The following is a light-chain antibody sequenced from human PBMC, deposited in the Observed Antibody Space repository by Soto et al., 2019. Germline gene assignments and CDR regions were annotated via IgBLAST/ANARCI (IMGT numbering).Light chain of an antibody. V-gene: IGKV3-15*01. J-gene: IGKJ3*01. CDR3: QQYQSLPFT. CDR2: DTS. CDR1: QSVSIH. Sequence: ETVMTQSPGTLSVSLGERATLSCRASQSVSIHLAWYQQKPGQAPRLLIYDTSTRATGIPARFSGSGSGTEFTLTISSLQSEDFAVYYCQQYQSLPFTFGPGTKVHIE.